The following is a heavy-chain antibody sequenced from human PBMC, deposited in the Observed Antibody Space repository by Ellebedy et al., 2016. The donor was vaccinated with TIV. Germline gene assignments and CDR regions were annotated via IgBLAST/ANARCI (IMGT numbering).Heavy chain of an antibody. V-gene: IGHV3-74*01. Sequence: GESLKISCAASGFTFSRYWMHWVRQAPGKGLEWVSRIYTDGSSTNYADSVKGRFTISRDNSKNTLFLQMSSLRAEDTAVYFCARRSTDFAFDSWGQGTLVTVSS. CDR3: ARRSTDFAFDS. CDR1: GFTFSRYW. J-gene: IGHJ4*02. D-gene: IGHD3/OR15-3a*01. CDR2: IYTDGSST.